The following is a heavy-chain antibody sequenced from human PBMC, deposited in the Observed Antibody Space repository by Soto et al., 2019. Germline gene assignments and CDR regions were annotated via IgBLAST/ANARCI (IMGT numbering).Heavy chain of an antibody. D-gene: IGHD3-10*01. CDR3: ARDSGWPILNFDT. Sequence: GGSLRLSCAASDFDFSSYGIHWVRQAPGKGLEWVAASSYDGRETFYADSAKGRFTVSKEMSKNTAFLQMNALRHEDTAVYFRARDSGWPILNFDTWGQGTPVTVSS. J-gene: IGHJ4*02. V-gene: IGHV3-30*03. CDR1: DFDFSSYG. CDR2: SSYDGRET.